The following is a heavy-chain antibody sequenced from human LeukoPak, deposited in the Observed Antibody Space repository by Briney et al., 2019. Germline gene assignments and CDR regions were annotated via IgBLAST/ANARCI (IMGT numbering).Heavy chain of an antibody. CDR3: ARHITNPRPYYFDY. CDR1: GFTFSSYSMN. CDR2: IYYSGST. Sequence: GSLRLSCAASGFTFSSYSMNWVRQAPGKGLEWIGSIYYSGSTYYNPSLKSRVTISVDTSKNQFSLKLSSVTAADTAVYYCARHITNPRPYYFDYWGQGTLVTVSS. D-gene: IGHD3-10*01. J-gene: IGHJ4*02. V-gene: IGHV4-39*01.